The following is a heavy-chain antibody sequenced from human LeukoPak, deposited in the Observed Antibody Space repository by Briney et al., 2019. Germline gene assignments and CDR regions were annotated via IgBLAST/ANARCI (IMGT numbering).Heavy chain of an antibody. Sequence: SETLSLTCAVSGGSFSGYYWTWIRQPPGKGLEWIGEINHSGSANYNPSLKSRVTMSLDTSKNQFSLKLTSVTAADTAVYYCARSQWSYDFWNHGLDVWGQGTTVTVSS. J-gene: IGHJ6*02. V-gene: IGHV4-34*01. CDR2: INHSGSA. CDR1: GGSFSGYY. D-gene: IGHD3-3*01. CDR3: ARSQWSYDFWNHGLDV.